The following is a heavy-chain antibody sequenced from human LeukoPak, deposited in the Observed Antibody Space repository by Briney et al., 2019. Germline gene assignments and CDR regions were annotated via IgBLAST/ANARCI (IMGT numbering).Heavy chain of an antibody. CDR2: IIPILGIA. CDR3: ATVLAVTMVRGVIMNAFDI. Sequence: RGSSVKVSCKASGGTFSSYAISWVRQAPGQGLEWMGRIIPILGIANYAQKFQGRVTITADKSTSTAYMELSSLRSEDTAVYYCATVLAVTMVRGVIMNAFDIWAKGQWSPSLQ. CDR1: GGTFSSYA. D-gene: IGHD3-10*01. J-gene: IGHJ3*02. V-gene: IGHV1-69*04.